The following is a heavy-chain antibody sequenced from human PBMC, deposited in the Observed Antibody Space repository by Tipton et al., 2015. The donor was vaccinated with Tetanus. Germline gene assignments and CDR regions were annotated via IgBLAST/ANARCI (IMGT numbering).Heavy chain of an antibody. J-gene: IGHJ4*02. D-gene: IGHD2-21*02. V-gene: IGHV3-21*01. CDR1: GFTFSSYT. CDR3: ARGMAEASNCGGDCYSDY. Sequence: SLRLSCAASGFTFSSYTIHWVRQAPGKGLEWVSSISPNSRYIYYADSVKGRFTISRDNAKNSLYLQMISLRAEDTAVYSCARGMAEASNCGGDCYSDYWGQGTLVTVSS. CDR2: ISPNSRYI.